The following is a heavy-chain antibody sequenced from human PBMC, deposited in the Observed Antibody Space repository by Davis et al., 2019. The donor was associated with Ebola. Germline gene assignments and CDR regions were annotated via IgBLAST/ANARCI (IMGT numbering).Heavy chain of an antibody. D-gene: IGHD3-10*01. CDR1: GGSFSGYY. V-gene: IGHV4-34*01. J-gene: IGHJ5*02. CDR3: ARGHISWFGVTYRFDP. Sequence: PGGSLRLSCAVYGGSFSGYYWSWVRQPPGKGLEWIGEINHSGSTKYNPSLKRRVTISVDTSKNQFSLKLSSVTAADTAVYYCARGHISWFGVTYRFDPWGQGTLVTVSS. CDR2: INHSGST.